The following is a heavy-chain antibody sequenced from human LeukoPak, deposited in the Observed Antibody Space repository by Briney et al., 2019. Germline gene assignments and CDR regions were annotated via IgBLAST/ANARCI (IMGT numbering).Heavy chain of an antibody. CDR3: ARGSTYYYILAVYALPPHFDY. CDR2: IYYSGST. Sequence: SETLSLTCTVSGGSISSSSYYWGWIRQPPGKGLEWIGSIYYSGSTYYNPSLKSRVTISVDTSKNQFSLKLSSVTAADTAVYYCARGSTYYYILAVYALPPHFDYWVQGPLVTVSS. J-gene: IGHJ4*02. D-gene: IGHD3-9*01. V-gene: IGHV4-39*07. CDR1: GGSISSSSYY.